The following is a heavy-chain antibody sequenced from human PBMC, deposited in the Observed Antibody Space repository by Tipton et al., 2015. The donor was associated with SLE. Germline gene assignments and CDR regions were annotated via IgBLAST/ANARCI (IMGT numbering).Heavy chain of an antibody. CDR1: GASISSGDHY. J-gene: IGHJ3*02. CDR2: IYYTGSA. D-gene: IGHD4-17*01. CDR3: ASATVTFDAFDI. V-gene: IGHV4-30-4*08. Sequence: TLSLTCTVSGASISSGDHYWGWIRQSPGKGLEWIGYIYYTGSAYYNPSLESRAGISVDTSKNQFSLKLSSVTAADTAVYYCASATVTFDAFDIWGQGTMVTVSS.